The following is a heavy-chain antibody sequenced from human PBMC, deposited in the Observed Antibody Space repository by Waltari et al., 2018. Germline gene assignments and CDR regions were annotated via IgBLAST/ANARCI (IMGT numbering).Heavy chain of an antibody. D-gene: IGHD2-2*02. CDR3: AKDAFGNTYLDF. V-gene: IGHV3-30*02. J-gene: IGHJ4*02. CDR1: RFTFSNFG. CDR2: IWFDGSEK. Sequence: QVNLVESGGGVVQPGGSLRLSCATSRFTFSNFGMHWVRQAPGKGLEWVALIWFDGSEKFYADSVRGRFTISRDNSARTLYLDMDSLRLDDTAMYYCAKDAFGNTYLDFWGQGTLVTVSS.